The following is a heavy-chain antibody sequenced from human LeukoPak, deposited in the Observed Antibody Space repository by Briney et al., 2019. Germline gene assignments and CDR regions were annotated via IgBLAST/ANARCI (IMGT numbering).Heavy chain of an antibody. J-gene: IGHJ5*02. CDR1: GYTFTNYA. CDR3: ARGLEWLTRRHTWFDP. CDR2: ISAYNGNT. D-gene: IGHD3-3*01. Sequence: ASVKVSCKAAGYTFTNYAFTWVRQAPGQGLEWMGWISAYNGNTNYAQKLQGRVTMTTDTSTSTAYMELRSLRSDDTAVYYCARGLEWLTRRHTWFDPWGQGTLVTVSS. V-gene: IGHV1-18*01.